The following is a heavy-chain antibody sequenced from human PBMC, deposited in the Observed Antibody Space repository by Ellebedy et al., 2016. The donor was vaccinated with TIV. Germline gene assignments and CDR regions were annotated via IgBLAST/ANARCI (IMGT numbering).Heavy chain of an antibody. D-gene: IGHD3-9*01. J-gene: IGHJ3*02. CDR1: GFTFSSYW. CDR2: IKQDGSEK. CDR3: AREVYDIQAFDI. V-gene: IGHV3-7*01. Sequence: GESLKISCAASGFTFSSYWMSWVRQAPGKGLEWVANIKQDGSEKYYVDSVKGRFTISRDNAKNSLYLQMNSLRAEDTAVYYCAREVYDIQAFDIWGQGTMVTVSS.